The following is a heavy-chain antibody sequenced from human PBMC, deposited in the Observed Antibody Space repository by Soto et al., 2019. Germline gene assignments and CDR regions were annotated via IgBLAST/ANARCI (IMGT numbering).Heavy chain of an antibody. D-gene: IGHD1-26*01. Sequence: QVQLVESGGGVVQPGRSLRLSCAASGFTFSDYGMHWVRQAPGKGLEWLAVISYDGSSKYYADSGKGRFTISRDNSKNTLYLQMSSLRTEDTAVYSCAKDTSRVGSTRGPFDCWGQGTLVTVSS. J-gene: IGHJ4*02. V-gene: IGHV3-30*18. CDR3: AKDTSRVGSTRGPFDC. CDR1: GFTFSDYG. CDR2: ISYDGSSK.